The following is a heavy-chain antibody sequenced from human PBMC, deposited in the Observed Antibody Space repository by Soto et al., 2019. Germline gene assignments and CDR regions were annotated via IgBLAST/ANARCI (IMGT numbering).Heavy chain of an antibody. CDR1: GGSFSGYY. J-gene: IGHJ3*02. V-gene: IGHV4-34*01. CDR3: ARLLYGDYAFDI. Sequence: QVQLQQWGAGLLKPSETLSLTCAVYGGSFSGYYWSWIRQPPWKGLEWIGEINHSGSTNYNPSLKSRVTISVDTSKNQFSLKLSSVTAADTAVYYCARLLYGDYAFDIWGQGTMVTVSS. CDR2: INHSGST. D-gene: IGHD4-17*01.